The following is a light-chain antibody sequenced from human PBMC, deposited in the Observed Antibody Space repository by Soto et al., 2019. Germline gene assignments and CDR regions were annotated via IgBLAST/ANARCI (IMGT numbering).Light chain of an antibody. CDR3: CSYAGTYTFYV. CDR2: DVT. Sequence: QSVLTQPRSVSGSPGQSVTSSCTGTSSDVGGYDYVSWYQQHPGKAPKLMIFDVTERPSGVPDRFSGSKSDNTASLTISGLQAEDEADYYCCSYAGTYTFYVFGTGTKLTVL. J-gene: IGLJ1*01. CDR1: SSDVGGYDY. V-gene: IGLV2-11*01.